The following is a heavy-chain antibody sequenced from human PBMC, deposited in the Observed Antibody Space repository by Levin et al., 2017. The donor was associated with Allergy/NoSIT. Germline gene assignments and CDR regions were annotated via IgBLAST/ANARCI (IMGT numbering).Heavy chain of an antibody. CDR1: GGSISSSSNY. CDR2: IYYSGST. D-gene: IGHD3-22*01. V-gene: IGHV4-39*01. CDR3: ARLVTEVADY. J-gene: IGHJ4*02. Sequence: SQTLSLTCTVSGGSISSSSNYWGWIRQPPGKGLEWIGSIYYSGSTYYNPSLKSRVTISVDTSKNQFSLKVSSVTAADTAVYSCARLVTEVADYWGQGILVTVSS.